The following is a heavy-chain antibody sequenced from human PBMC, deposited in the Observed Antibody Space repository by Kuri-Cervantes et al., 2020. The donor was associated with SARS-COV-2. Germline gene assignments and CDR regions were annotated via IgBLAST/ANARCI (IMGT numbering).Heavy chain of an antibody. J-gene: IGHJ4*02. CDR2: ISGGGRTI. D-gene: IGHD1-1*01. Sequence: GGSLRLSCAASGFTFSSYEMNWVRQAPGKGLEWVSYISGGGRTIYYADSVKGRFTLSRDNAKNMLFLQMNSLRAEDTAVYYCVRDGDHWNFDYWGQGTLVTVSS. CDR3: VRDGDHWNFDY. V-gene: IGHV3-48*03. CDR1: GFTFSSYE.